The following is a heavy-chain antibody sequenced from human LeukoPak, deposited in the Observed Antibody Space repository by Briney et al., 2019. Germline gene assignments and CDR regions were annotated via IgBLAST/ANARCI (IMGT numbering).Heavy chain of an antibody. J-gene: IGHJ5*02. CDR3: VRDNSSYYDH. V-gene: IGHV3-64*01. CDR2: ISSNGDNT. Sequence: PGGSLRLACAASGFTFSSHPMHWVREAPGKGLEYVSAISSNGDNTYYGTSVKGRFTISRDNSKNTLYLQMGRLREDDTAMYYCVRDNSSYYDHWGQGTLATVSS. D-gene: IGHD3-10*01. CDR1: GFTFSSHP.